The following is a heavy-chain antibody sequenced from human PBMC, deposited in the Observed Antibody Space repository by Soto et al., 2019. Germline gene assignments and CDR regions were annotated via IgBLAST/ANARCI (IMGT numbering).Heavy chain of an antibody. CDR1: GFTFSTYA. J-gene: IGHJ4*02. D-gene: IGHD3-3*01. CDR2: LSGNSGTT. Sequence: EVQLLESGGGLVQPGGSLRLSCAASGFTFSTYAMTWVHQAPGKGLEWVSALSGNSGTTYSADSVKGRFTISRDNSRNTLYLQMNSLRAEDTALYYCAKGSKFTIFSPNDYWGQGTLVTVSS. V-gene: IGHV3-23*01. CDR3: AKGSKFTIFSPNDY.